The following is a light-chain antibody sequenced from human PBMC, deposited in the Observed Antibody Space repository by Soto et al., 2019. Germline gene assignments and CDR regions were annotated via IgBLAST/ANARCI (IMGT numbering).Light chain of an antibody. V-gene: IGLV3-25*03. CDR2: KDS. J-gene: IGLJ2*01. Sequence: SYELTQPPSVSVSPGQTARITCSGDALPKQYAYWYQQKPGQAPVLVIYKDSERPSGIPERFSGSSSGTTVTLTISGVQAEDEPDYYCQSADSSGTLVVFGGGTQLTVL. CDR3: QSADSSGTLVV. CDR1: ALPKQY.